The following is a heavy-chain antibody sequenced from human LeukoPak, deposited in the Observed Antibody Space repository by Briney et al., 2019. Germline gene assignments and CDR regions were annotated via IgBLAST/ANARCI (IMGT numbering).Heavy chain of an antibody. Sequence: PGGSLRLSCAASGFTFSSYGMHWVRQAPGQGLEWVAHTNQDGSVEFHVDSVKGRFTISRDNAKNSLYLQMNSLRADDTAVYYCARDYYGSHDYWGQGALVTVSS. V-gene: IGHV3-7*01. D-gene: IGHD3-10*01. CDR2: TNQDGSVE. CDR3: ARDYYGSHDY. CDR1: GFTFSSYG. J-gene: IGHJ4*02.